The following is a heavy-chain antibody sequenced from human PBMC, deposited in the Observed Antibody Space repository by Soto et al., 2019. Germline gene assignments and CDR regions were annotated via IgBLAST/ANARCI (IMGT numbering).Heavy chain of an antibody. V-gene: IGHV3-7*03. CDR3: AKGLGYCSSTSCYGYFDL. J-gene: IGHJ2*01. Sequence: EVQLAESGGDLVQPGGSLRLSCAASGFTFNNYWMDWVRQAPGKGLEWVATIRQDGNEIYYLDSVKGRFTISRDNTRNSLYLQMNSLRAEDTAVYYCAKGLGYCSSTSCYGYFDLWGRGTLVTVSS. CDR1: GFTFNNYW. CDR2: IRQDGNEI. D-gene: IGHD2-2*01.